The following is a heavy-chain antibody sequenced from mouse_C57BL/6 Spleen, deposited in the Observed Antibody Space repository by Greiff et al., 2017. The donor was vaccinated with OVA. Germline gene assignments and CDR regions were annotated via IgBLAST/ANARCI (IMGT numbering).Heavy chain of an antibody. CDR1: GYTFTDYY. CDR2: INPNNGGT. Sequence: EVQLQQSGPELVKPGASVKISCKASGYTFTDYYMNWVKQSHGKSLEWIGDINPNNGGTSYNQKFKGKATLTVDKSSSTAYMELRSLTSEDSAVYYGASYYGSSPSYWYFDVWGTGTTVTVSS. J-gene: IGHJ1*03. V-gene: IGHV1-26*01. CDR3: ASYYGSSPSYWYFDV. D-gene: IGHD1-1*01.